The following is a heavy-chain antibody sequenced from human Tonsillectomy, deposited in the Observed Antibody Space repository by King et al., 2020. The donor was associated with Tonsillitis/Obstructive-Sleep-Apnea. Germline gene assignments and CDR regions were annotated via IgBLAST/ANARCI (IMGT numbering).Heavy chain of an antibody. D-gene: IGHD7-27*01. Sequence: VQLVESGGGVVQPGRSLRLSCAASGFTFSSYGMHWVRQAPGKGLEWVAVISSDGGNKYYIDSVKGRFTISRDNSKNTLYLQMNSLRTEDTAVYYCAKDELGILDYWGQGTLVTVSS. CDR3: AKDELGILDY. V-gene: IGHV3-30*18. CDR2: ISSDGGNK. J-gene: IGHJ4*02. CDR1: GFTFSSYG.